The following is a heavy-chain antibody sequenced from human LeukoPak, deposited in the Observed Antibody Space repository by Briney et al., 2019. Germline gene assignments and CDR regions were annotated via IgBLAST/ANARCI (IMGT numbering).Heavy chain of an antibody. CDR1: SGSVSSGNYY. D-gene: IGHD6-6*01. Sequence: SETLSLTCTVSSGSVSSGNYYWTWIRQPPGTGLEWIGNTHYSGSTYYNPSLKSRATISADTSKNQFSLNLNSVTAADTAVYYCARRRGGSSQSDSWGQGSLVIVSS. CDR3: ARRRGGSSQSDS. J-gene: IGHJ5*02. V-gene: IGHV4-39*01. CDR2: THYSGST.